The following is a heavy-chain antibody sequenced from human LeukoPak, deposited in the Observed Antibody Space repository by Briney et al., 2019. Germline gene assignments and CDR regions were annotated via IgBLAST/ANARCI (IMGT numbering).Heavy chain of an antibody. J-gene: IGHJ6*03. CDR1: GGSFSGYY. CDR2: INHSGST. V-gene: IGHV4-34*01. CDR3: PRGLRFYSAISRIYYFYYMDV. Sequence: PSETLSLTCAVYGGSFSGYYWSWIRQPPGKGLEWIGEINHSGSTNYNPSLKSRVTISVDTSKNQFSLRLSSVTAADTAVYYCPRGLRFYSAISRIYYFYYMDVWGKGNPVTVSS. D-gene: IGHD1-26*01.